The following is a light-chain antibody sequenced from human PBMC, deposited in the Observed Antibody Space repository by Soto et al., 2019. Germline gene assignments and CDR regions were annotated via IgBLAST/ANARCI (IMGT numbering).Light chain of an antibody. CDR1: QSVSSN. CDR2: GAS. Sequence: EIVMTQSPATLSVSPGERATLSRRASQSVSSNLGWYQQKPGQAPRLLIYGASTRATGIPARFSGSGSGTEFTLTISSLQSEDFAVYYCQQYNNWLFTFGQGTRLEIK. V-gene: IGKV3-15*01. J-gene: IGKJ5*01. CDR3: QQYNNWLFT.